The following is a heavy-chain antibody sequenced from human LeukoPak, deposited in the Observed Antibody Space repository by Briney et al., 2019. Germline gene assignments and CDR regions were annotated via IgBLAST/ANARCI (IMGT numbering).Heavy chain of an antibody. CDR2: ISSSGSTI. D-gene: IGHD3-10*01. J-gene: IGHJ4*02. V-gene: IGHV3-48*03. CDR1: GFTFSSYE. Sequence: TGGSLRLSCAASGFTFSSYEMNWVRQAPGKGLEWVSYISSSGSTICYADSVKGRFTISRDNAKNSLYLQMNSLRAEDTAVYYCARETGGYYGSRARPLDYWGQGTLVTVSS. CDR3: ARETGGYYGSRARPLDY.